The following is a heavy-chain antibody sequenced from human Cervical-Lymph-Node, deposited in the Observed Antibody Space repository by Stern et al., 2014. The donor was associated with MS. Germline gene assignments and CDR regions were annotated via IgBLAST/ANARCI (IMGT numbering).Heavy chain of an antibody. CDR2: IYFTGHT. V-gene: IGHV4-59*01. J-gene: IGHJ4*02. CDR3: ARGLDKMGYYFDF. CDR1: GGSIGSYY. Sequence: VQLLESGPGLVKPSETLSLTCIVSGGSIGSYYWTWIRQPPGKGLEWLGYIYFTGHTNYNPSLESRITMSVDTSKNKFSLHLTSVTAADTAFYYCARGLDKMGYYFDFWGQGALVTVSS. D-gene: IGHD5-24*01.